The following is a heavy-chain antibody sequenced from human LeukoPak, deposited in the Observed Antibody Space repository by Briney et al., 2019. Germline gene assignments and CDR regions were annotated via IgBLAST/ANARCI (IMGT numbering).Heavy chain of an antibody. D-gene: IGHD3-10*01. CDR3: AAEDSGSFDY. CDR2: IVGSGGTT. CDR1: GFTFTSYA. Sequence: GGSQRLSCAASGFTFTSYAMNWVRQAPGKGLEWVSAIVGSGGTTYYADSVKGRFTISRDNSKKTLYLQMNSLRAEDTAVYCCAAEDSGSFDYWGQGALVTVSS. V-gene: IGHV3-23*01. J-gene: IGHJ4*02.